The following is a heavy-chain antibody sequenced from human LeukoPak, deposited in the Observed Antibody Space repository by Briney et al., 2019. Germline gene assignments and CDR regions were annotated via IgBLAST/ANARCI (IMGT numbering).Heavy chain of an antibody. D-gene: IGHD4-17*01. CDR3: AHQRLYGDFL. V-gene: IGHV3-23*01. CDR1: GFTFSNYA. Sequence: GGSLRLSCAASGFTFSNYAMIWVRQAPGKGLEWVSAISGSGGSTYYADSVKGRFTISRDNSKNTLYLQMNSLRAEDTAVYYCAHQRLYGDFLWGQGTLVTVSS. CDR2: ISGSGGST. J-gene: IGHJ4*02.